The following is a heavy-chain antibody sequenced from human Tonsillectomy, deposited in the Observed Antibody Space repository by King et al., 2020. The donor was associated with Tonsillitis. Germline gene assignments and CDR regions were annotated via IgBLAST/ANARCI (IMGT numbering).Heavy chain of an antibody. CDR1: GDSVSSYSAA. Sequence: VQLQQSGPGLVKPSQTLSLTCAISGDSVSSYSAAWNWIRQSPSRGLEWLGRTYYRSTWYNDYALSVRSRITINPDTSKNQFSLQLNSVTPEDTAVYFGARDRRYGGNSFDYWGQGTLVTVSS. CDR3: ARDRRYGGNSFDY. CDR2: TYYRSTWYN. D-gene: IGHD4-23*01. J-gene: IGHJ4*02. V-gene: IGHV6-1*01.